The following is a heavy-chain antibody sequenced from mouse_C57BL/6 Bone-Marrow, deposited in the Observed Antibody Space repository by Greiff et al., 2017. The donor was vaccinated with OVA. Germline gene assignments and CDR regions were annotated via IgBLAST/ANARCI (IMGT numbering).Heavy chain of an antibody. CDR3: ARGPYSNGDWFAY. CDR1: GFTFSDYG. D-gene: IGHD2-5*01. J-gene: IGHJ3*01. V-gene: IGHV5-17*01. CDR2: ISSGSSTI. Sequence: EVKVVESGGGLVKPGGSLKLSCAASGFTFSDYGMHWVRQAPEKGLEWVAYISSGSSTIYYADTVKGRFTISRDNAKNTLFLQMTSLRSEDTAMYYCARGPYSNGDWFAYWGQGTLVTVSA.